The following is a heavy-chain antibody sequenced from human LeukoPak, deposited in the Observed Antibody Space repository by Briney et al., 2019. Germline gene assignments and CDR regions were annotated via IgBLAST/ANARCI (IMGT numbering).Heavy chain of an antibody. CDR2: ISPSSGST. D-gene: IGHD3/OR15-3a*01. CDR3: ARLGTGGRGYYFDY. CDR1: EYTFTSYY. J-gene: IGHJ4*02. V-gene: IGHV1-46*01. Sequence: ASVKVSCKASEYTFTSYYVHWVRQAPGQGLEWMGIISPSSGSTSYAQMFQGRVAMTRDTSTSTVYMELSSLRYEDTAVYYCARLGTGGRGYYFDYWGQGTLVTVSS.